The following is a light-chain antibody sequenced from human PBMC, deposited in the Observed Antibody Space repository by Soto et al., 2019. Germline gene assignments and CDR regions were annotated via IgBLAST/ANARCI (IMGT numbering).Light chain of an antibody. CDR2: GVS. CDR1: QSVSSSF. Sequence: ENVLTQSPGTLSLSPGERATLSCRASQSVSSSFLAWYQQKPGQAPRLLIYGVSNRASGIPDRFSGSGSGTDFTLTISRLEPEDFAVYYCQQYSTSPLTFGGGTTVEIK. CDR3: QQYSTSPLT. V-gene: IGKV3-20*01. J-gene: IGKJ4*01.